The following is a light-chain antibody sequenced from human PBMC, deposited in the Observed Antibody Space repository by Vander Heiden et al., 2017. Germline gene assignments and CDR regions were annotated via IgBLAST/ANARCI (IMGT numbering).Light chain of an antibody. Sequence: EIVLTQSPRTLSLSPAEIAILSCRSSQRASSSYLAWYQQKPGQAPRPLIYGAASRGTGIAARFSGSGSGTDFTLTITRLEPEDFAVYYCQKYGGSPRALTFGGGTKVEIQ. CDR3: QKYGGSPRALT. V-gene: IGKV3-20*01. J-gene: IGKJ4*01. CDR1: QRASSSY. CDR2: GAA.